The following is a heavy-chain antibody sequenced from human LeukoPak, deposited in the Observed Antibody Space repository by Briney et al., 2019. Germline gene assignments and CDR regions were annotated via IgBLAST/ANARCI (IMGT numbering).Heavy chain of an antibody. CDR2: IKQDGSET. V-gene: IGHV3-7*01. Sequence: GGSLRLSCAASGFTFTNNFMSWVRQVPGKGLEWVANIKQDGSETTYADSVRGRFTISRDKDKNSVYLQMTSLRAEDTAVYYCARESGSRSYYYYMDVWGKGTTVTVSS. J-gene: IGHJ6*03. CDR1: GFTFTNNF. CDR3: ARESGSRSYYYYMDV. D-gene: IGHD2-2*01.